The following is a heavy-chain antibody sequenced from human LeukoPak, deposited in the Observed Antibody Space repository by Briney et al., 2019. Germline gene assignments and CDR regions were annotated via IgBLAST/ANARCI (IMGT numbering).Heavy chain of an antibody. J-gene: IGHJ4*02. V-gene: IGHV3-21*01. CDR1: GFTFSSYS. CDR3: ARRLQAVAGTLLFDY. Sequence: PGGSLRLSCAASGFTFSSYSMNWVRQAPGKGLEWVSSISSSSSYIYYADSVKGRFTISRDNAKNSLYLQMNSLRAEDTAVYYCARRLQAVAGTLLFDYWGQGTLVTVSS. CDR2: ISSSSSYI. D-gene: IGHD6-19*01.